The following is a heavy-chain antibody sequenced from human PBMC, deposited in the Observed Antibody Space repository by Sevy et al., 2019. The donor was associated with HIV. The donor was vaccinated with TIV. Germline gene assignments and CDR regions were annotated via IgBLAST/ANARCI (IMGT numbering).Heavy chain of an antibody. CDR3: ASQGGARSAFDI. CDR1: GGSISSSSYY. Sequence: SETLSLTCTVSGGSISSSSYYWGWIRQPPGKGLEWIGSIYYSGSTYYNPSLKSRVTTSVDTSKNQFSLKLSSVTAADTAVYYCASQGGARSAFDIWGQGTMVTVSS. CDR2: IYYSGST. V-gene: IGHV4-39*01. J-gene: IGHJ3*02. D-gene: IGHD1-26*01.